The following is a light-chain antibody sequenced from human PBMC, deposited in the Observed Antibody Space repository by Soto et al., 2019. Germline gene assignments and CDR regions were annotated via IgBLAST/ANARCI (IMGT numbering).Light chain of an antibody. V-gene: IGKV1-5*03. CDR1: QTISSW. Sequence: DIQMTQSPSTLSASLGDRVTITCRASQTISSWLAWYQHKPGKAPKLLLYNASSLESGVLTRFSGSGSGTEFTLTISSLQPDDFATYYCQQYHSYPWTFGQGTKVEFK. CDR3: QQYHSYPWT. J-gene: IGKJ1*01. CDR2: NAS.